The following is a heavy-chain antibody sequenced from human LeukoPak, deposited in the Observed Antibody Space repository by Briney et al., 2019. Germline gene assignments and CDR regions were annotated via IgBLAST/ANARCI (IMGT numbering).Heavy chain of an antibody. D-gene: IGHD3-3*01. CDR2: SHPNGST. CDR1: GGSTNTFY. CDR3: ARDSSTVFGDQSFYFHY. Sequence: SETLSLTCTVSGGSTNTFYWSWVRQPAGKGLQWIGHSHPNGSTTYNPSLKRRTTMSVDASNNHFTLKLTSLTPADTAIYYCARDSSTVFGDQSFYFHYWGHGTQVIVPS. J-gene: IGHJ4*01. V-gene: IGHV4-4*07.